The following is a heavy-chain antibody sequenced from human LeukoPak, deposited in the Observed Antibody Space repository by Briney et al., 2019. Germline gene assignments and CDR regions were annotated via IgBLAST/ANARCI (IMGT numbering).Heavy chain of an antibody. CDR1: GFTFSDYY. CDR3: ARDRLWLRPHYYYYYMDV. Sequence: GGSLRLSYAASGFTFSDYYMSWIRQAPGKGLEWVSYISSSGSTIYYADSVKGRFTISRDNAKNSLYLQMNSLRAEDTAVYYCARDRLWLRPHYYYYYMDVWGKGTTVTISS. V-gene: IGHV3-11*04. D-gene: IGHD5-12*01. CDR2: ISSSGSTI. J-gene: IGHJ6*03.